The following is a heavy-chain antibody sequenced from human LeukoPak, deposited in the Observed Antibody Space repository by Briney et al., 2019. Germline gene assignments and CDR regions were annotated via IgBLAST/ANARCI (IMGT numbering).Heavy chain of an antibody. CDR2: ISSSSSTR. V-gene: IGHV3-48*01. CDR1: GFTFSSYR. J-gene: IGHJ3*02. D-gene: IGHD1-1*01. CDR3: ARASGSTADAFDI. Sequence: GGSLRLSCAASGFTFSSYRMNWVRQAPGKGLEWVSYISSSSSTRYYADSVKGRFTISRDNAKNSLYLQMNSLRAEDTAVYYCARASGSTADAFDIWGQGTMVTVSS.